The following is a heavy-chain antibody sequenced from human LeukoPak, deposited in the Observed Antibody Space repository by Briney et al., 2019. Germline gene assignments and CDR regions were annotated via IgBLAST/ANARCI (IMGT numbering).Heavy chain of an antibody. J-gene: IGHJ3*02. CDR3: AGAPYDSTGYETPLAFDI. Sequence: GGSLRLSCAASGFAFSTYTMNWVSQAPGKGLEWVSTISSSSSYIYYGDSVKGRFTISRDNAKNSLYLQMNSLRAEDTAVYYCAGAPYDSTGYETPLAFDIWGQGTMVTVSS. V-gene: IGHV3-21*01. CDR1: GFAFSTYT. D-gene: IGHD3-22*01. CDR2: ISSSSSYI.